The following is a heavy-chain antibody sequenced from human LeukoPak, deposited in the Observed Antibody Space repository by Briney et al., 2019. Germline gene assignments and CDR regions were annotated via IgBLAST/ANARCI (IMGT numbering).Heavy chain of an antibody. V-gene: IGHV3-48*03. CDR3: ARSGGSYWLF. D-gene: IGHD1-26*01. J-gene: IGHJ4*02. Sequence: QPGGSLRFSCAASGFTLSSYNMNWVRQAAGKGLEWVSLISSVESTEYYADSVKGRFTSSRDNARNSLYLQMNSLRAEDTAVYYCARSGGSYWLFGGQGTLVTVSS. CDR2: ISSVESTE. CDR1: GFTLSSYN.